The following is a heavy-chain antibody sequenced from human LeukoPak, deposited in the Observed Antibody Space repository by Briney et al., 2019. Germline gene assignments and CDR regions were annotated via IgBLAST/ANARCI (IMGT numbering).Heavy chain of an antibody. D-gene: IGHD2-8*01. CDR3: AKGGDIVLMVYAMRYYFDY. V-gene: IGHV3-23*01. J-gene: IGHJ4*02. Sequence: KGLEWVSAISGSGGSTYYADSVKGRFTISRDNSKNTLYLQMNSLRAEDTAVYYCAKGGDIVLMVYAMRYYFDYWGQGTLVTVSS. CDR2: ISGSGGST.